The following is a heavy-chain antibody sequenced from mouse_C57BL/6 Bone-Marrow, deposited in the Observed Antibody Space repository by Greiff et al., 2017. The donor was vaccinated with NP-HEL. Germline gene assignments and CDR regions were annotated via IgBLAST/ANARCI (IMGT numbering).Heavy chain of an antibody. V-gene: IGHV2-2*01. CDR2: IWSGGST. CDR3: ARNWGWLLPFDY. D-gene: IGHD2-3*01. Sequence: QVQLQQSGPGLVQPSQSLSITCTVSGFSLTSYGVHWVRQSPGKGLEWLGVIWSGGSTDYNAAFISRLSISKDNSKSQVFFKMNSLQADDTAIYYCARNWGWLLPFDYWGQGTTLTVSS. CDR1: GFSLTSYG. J-gene: IGHJ2*01.